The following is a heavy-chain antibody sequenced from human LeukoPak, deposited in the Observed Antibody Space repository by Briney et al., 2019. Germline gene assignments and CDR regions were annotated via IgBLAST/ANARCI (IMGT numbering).Heavy chain of an antibody. Sequence: GGSLRLSCAASGFTFSNYAMTWVRQAPGKGLEWVSGISASGGSTYYADSVKGRFTISRDNSKNTLYLQMNSLRAEDTAVYYCAKYFGGSGGSSGFDYWGRGTLVTVSS. CDR2: ISASGGST. J-gene: IGHJ4*02. D-gene: IGHD2-15*01. CDR1: GFTFSNYA. CDR3: AKYFGGSGGSSGFDY. V-gene: IGHV3-23*01.